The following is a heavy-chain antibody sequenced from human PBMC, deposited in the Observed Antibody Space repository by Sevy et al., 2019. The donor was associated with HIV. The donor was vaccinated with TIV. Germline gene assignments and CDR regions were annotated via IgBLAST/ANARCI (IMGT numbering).Heavy chain of an antibody. D-gene: IGHD7-27*01. J-gene: IGHJ5*02. CDR1: GDSVSSNSAA. V-gene: IGHV6-1*01. CDR2: TYYRSKWYN. CDR3: ARESTWGGPADP. Sequence: SRTFSLTCAISGDSVSSNSAAWSWIRQSPSRGLEWLGRTYYRSKWYNDYAVSVKSRITINPDTSKNQFSLQLNSVTPEDTAVYYCARESTWGGPADPWGQGTLVTVSS.